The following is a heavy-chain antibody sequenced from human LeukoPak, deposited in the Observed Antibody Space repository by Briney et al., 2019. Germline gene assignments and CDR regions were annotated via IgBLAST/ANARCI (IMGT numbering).Heavy chain of an antibody. CDR3: AKDAVGATAYYFDY. D-gene: IGHD1-26*01. CDR1: GFTFSSYA. V-gene: IGHV3-23*01. CDR2: ISGSGGRT. Sequence: GGSLRLSCAASGFTFSSYAMSWVRQAPGKGLEWVSAISGSGGRTYYADSVKGRFTISRDNSKNTLYLQMNSLRAEDTAIYYCAKDAVGATAYYFDYWGQGTLVTVSS. J-gene: IGHJ4*02.